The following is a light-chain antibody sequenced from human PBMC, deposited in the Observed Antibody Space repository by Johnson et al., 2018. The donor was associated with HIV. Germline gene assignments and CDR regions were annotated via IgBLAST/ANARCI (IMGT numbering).Light chain of an antibody. CDR3: GTWDSSLSAYV. CDR1: YSNIGNNY. V-gene: IGLV1-51*01. CDR2: DNN. Sequence: QSVLTQPPSVSAAPGQKVTISCSGSYSNIGNNYVSWYQQLPGTAPKLLIYDNNKRPSGIPDQFSGSKSGTSATLGITGLQTGDEADYYCGTWDSSLSAYVFGTGTKVTVL. J-gene: IGLJ1*01.